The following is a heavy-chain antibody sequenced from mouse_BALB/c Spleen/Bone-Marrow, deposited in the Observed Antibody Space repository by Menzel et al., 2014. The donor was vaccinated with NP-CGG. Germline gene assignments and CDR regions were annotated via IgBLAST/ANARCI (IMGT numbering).Heavy chain of an antibody. CDR1: GFTFSSYA. D-gene: IGHD1-1*02. CDR2: ISSGGSYT. J-gene: IGHJ1*01. Sequence: EVKVEESGGGLVKPGGSLKLSRAASGFTFSSYAMSWVRQSPEKRLEWVAEISSGGSYTYYPDTVTGRFTISRDNAKNTLYLEMSSLRSEDTAMYYCARDGNWYFDVWGAGTTVTVSS. CDR3: ARDGNWYFDV. V-gene: IGHV5-9-4*01.